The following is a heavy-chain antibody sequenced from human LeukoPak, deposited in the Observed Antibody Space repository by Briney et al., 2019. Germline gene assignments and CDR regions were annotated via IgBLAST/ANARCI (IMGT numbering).Heavy chain of an antibody. V-gene: IGHV4-34*01. CDR3: ARGGTLLAPRAAAGNTPVAGPSFDY. Sequence: PSETLSLTCAVYGGSFSGYYWSWIRQPPGKGLEWIGEINHSGSTNYNPSLKSRVTISVDTSKNQFSLKLSSVTAADTAVYYCARGGTLLAPRAAAGNTPVAGPSFDYWGQGTLVTVSS. CDR1: GGSFSGYY. D-gene: IGHD6-13*01. CDR2: INHSGST. J-gene: IGHJ4*02.